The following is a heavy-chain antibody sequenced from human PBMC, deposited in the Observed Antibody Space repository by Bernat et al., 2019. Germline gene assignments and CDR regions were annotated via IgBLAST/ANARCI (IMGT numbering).Heavy chain of an antibody. Sequence: EVQLVESGGGLVQPGGSLRLSCAASGFSFSTYAMSWVRQAPGKGLECVSAISGSGGSTSYTDSVKGRFTISRDNSKATLYLQMNSLTAEDTAVYYCAKTLYGGCDYWGQGTLVTVSS. CDR1: GFSFSTYA. CDR3: AKTLYGGCDY. D-gene: IGHD4-23*01. CDR2: ISGSGGST. J-gene: IGHJ4*02. V-gene: IGHV3-23*04.